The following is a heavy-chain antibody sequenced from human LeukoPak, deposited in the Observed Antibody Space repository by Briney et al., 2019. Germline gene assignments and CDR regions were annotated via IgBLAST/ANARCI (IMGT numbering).Heavy chain of an antibody. D-gene: IGHD5-12*01. V-gene: IGHV3-21*06. CDR1: GFIFSNYY. CDR2: IHGSASYN. CDR3: VRAFGGYDSQRFYYNMDV. Sequence: AGGSLRLSCAASGFIFSNYYLNWVRQAPGKGLEWVSCIHGSASYNYYADSVKGRFTISRDSAKNSLYLEMSSLRVEDTAVYYCVRAFGGYDSQRFYYNMDVWGKGTTVTVSS. J-gene: IGHJ6*03.